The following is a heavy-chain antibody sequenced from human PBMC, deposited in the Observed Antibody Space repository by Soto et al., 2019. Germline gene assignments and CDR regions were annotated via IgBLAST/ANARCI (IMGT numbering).Heavy chain of an antibody. CDR1: GFTFNSHT. CDR2: ISDSSSTI. CDR3: TRELAY. Sequence: PGGSLRLSCAASGFTFNSHTMNWVRQAPGKGLEWLSYISDSSSTIYYADSVKGRFTISRDNAKNSLYLQMNGLRAEDTAVYYCTRELAYWGQGTLVTVSS. V-gene: IGHV3-48*04. J-gene: IGHJ4*02.